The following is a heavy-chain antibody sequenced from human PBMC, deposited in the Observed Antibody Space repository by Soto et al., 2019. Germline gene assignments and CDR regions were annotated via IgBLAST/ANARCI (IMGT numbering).Heavy chain of an antibody. D-gene: IGHD3-22*01. CDR1: GFTFSSYG. Sequence: GGSLRLSCAASGFTFSSYGMHWVRQAPGKGLEWVAVIWYDGSNKYYADSVKGRFTISRDNSKNTLYLQMNSLRAEDTAVYYCARAGGYYYDSSGSHILDYWGQGTLVTVSS. CDR3: ARAGGYYYDSSGSHILDY. J-gene: IGHJ4*02. CDR2: IWYDGSNK. V-gene: IGHV3-30*19.